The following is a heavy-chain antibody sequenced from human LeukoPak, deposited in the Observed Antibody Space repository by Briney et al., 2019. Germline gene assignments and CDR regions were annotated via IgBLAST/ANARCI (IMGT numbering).Heavy chain of an antibody. V-gene: IGHV4-59*01. J-gene: IGHJ6*02. D-gene: IGHD3-10*01. Sequence: SETLSLTCTVSGGSISSYYWSWIRQPPGKGPEWIGYIYYSGSTNYNPSLKSRVTISVDTSKNQFSLKLSSVTAADTAVYYCARLLWFGELKLDYYGMDVWGQGTTVTVSS. CDR1: GGSISSYY. CDR2: IYYSGST. CDR3: ARLLWFGELKLDYYGMDV.